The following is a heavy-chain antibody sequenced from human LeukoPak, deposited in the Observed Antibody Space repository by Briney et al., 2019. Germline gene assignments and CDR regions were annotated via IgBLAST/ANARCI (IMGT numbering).Heavy chain of an antibody. CDR2: IYHSGST. CDR3: ARANDYGDPLPRYMDV. D-gene: IGHD4-17*01. Sequence: TSETLSLTCAVSGGSISSSNWWTWVRQPPGKGLEWIGEIYHSGSTNYNPSLKGRVTISVDKSKNQFSLKLTSVTAADTAVYNCARANDYGDPLPRYMDVWGKGTTVTVSS. J-gene: IGHJ6*03. V-gene: IGHV4-4*02. CDR1: GGSISSSNW.